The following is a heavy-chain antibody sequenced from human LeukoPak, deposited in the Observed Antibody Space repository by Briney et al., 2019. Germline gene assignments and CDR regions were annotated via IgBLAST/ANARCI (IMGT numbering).Heavy chain of an antibody. D-gene: IGHD2-2*01. CDR1: GNSFTGYY. J-gene: IGHJ5*02. CDR3: ARVVVVPAATHWFDP. V-gene: IGHV1-2*02. Sequence: ASVKVSCKASGNSFTGYYMHWVRQVPGQGLEWMGWINPNRGGTNYAQKFQGRVTMTRDTSISTAYMELSKLRSDDTAVYYCARVVVVPAATHWFDPWGQGTLVTVSS. CDR2: INPNRGGT.